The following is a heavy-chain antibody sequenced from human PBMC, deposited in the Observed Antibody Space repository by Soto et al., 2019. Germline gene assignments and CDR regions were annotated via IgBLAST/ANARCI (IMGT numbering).Heavy chain of an antibody. D-gene: IGHD2-2*01. Sequence: PSETLSLTCTVSGGSISSSSFHWGWIRQPPGKGLEWIGSIYYSGSTYYSPSLKSRVTISVDTSKNQFSLKLSSVTAADTAVYYCGALCSSTWCYGMDVWGQGTTVTVSS. CDR2: IYYSGST. J-gene: IGHJ6*02. CDR1: GGSISSSSFH. V-gene: IGHV4-39*07. CDR3: GALCSSTWCYGMDV.